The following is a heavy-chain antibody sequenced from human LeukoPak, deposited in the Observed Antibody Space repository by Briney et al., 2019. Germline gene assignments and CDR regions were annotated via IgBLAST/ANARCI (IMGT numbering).Heavy chain of an antibody. CDR1: GGSISSYY. J-gene: IGHJ4*02. Sequence: PSXTLSLTCTVSGGSISSYYWSWIRQPPGKGLEWIGYIYYSGSTNYNPSLKSRVTISVDTSKNQCSLKLSSVTAADTAVYYCARRRGWYPVDYWGQGTLVTVSS. V-gene: IGHV4-59*08. CDR2: IYYSGST. D-gene: IGHD6-19*01. CDR3: ARRRGWYPVDY.